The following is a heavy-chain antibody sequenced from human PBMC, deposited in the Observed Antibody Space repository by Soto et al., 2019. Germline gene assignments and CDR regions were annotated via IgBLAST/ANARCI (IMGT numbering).Heavy chain of an antibody. J-gene: IGHJ4*01. Sequence: ASVKVSCKASGYSFTSYAMHWVRQAPGQGLEWMGWINAGNGNTKYSQKFQGRVTITRDTSASTAYMELSSLRSEDTALYYCARAGALGADFDYWGQGILVTVSS. CDR2: INAGNGNT. CDR3: ARAGALGADFDY. V-gene: IGHV1-3*01. CDR1: GYSFTSYA. D-gene: IGHD7-27*01.